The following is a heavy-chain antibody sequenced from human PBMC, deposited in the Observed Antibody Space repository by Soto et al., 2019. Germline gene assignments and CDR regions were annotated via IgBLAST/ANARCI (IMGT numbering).Heavy chain of an antibody. Sequence: SETLSLTCTVSGGSISSGDYYWSWIRQPPGKGLEWIGYIYYSGSTYYNPSLKSRVTISVDTSKNQFSLKLSSVTAADTAVYYCARGSEVNYGGNLYMDVWGQGTTVTVSS. CDR3: ARGSEVNYGGNLYMDV. V-gene: IGHV4-30-4*01. J-gene: IGHJ6*02. D-gene: IGHD4-17*01. CDR2: IYYSGST. CDR1: GGSISSGDYY.